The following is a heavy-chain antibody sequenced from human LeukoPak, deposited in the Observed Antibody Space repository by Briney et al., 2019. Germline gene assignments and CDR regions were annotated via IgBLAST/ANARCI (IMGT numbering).Heavy chain of an antibody. Sequence: ASVKVSCKASGYTFTGYYMHWVRQAPGQGLEWMGRINPNSGGTNYAQKFQGRVTMTRDTSISTAYMELSRLRSDDTAVYYCARGNDFWSGYYHFDYWGQGTLATVSS. J-gene: IGHJ4*02. CDR3: ARGNDFWSGYYHFDY. CDR2: INPNSGGT. CDR1: GYTFTGYY. V-gene: IGHV1-2*06. D-gene: IGHD3-3*01.